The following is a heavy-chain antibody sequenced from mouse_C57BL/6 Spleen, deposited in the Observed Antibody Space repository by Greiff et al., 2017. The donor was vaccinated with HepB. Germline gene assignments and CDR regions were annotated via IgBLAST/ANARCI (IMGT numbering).Heavy chain of an antibody. CDR2: IYPGSGST. Sequence: VKLQESGAELVKPGASVKMSCKASGYTFTSYWITWVKQRPGQGLEWIGDIYPGSGSTNYNEKFKSKATLTVDTSSSTAYMQHSSLTSEDSAVYYGARDYGSSYYYAMDDWGQGTSVTVSS. CDR1: GYTFTSYW. V-gene: IGHV1-55*01. CDR3: ARDYGSSYYYAMDD. D-gene: IGHD1-1*01. J-gene: IGHJ4*01.